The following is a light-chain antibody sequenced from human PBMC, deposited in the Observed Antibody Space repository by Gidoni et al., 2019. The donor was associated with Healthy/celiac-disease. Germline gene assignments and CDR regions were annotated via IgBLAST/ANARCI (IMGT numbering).Light chain of an antibody. CDR3: QQYGSLPGT. CDR2: GAS. CDR1: QSVSSSY. V-gene: IGKV3-20*01. Sequence: IVLTQSPGTLSVSPGERATLSCRASQSVSSSYLAWYQQKPGQAPRLLIYGASSSATGIPDRFSGSGSGTDFTLTISRLEPEDFAVYYCQQYGSLPGTFGQGTKVEIK. J-gene: IGKJ1*01.